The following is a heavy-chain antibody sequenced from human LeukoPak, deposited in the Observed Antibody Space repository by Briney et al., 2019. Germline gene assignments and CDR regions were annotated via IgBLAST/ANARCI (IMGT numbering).Heavy chain of an antibody. D-gene: IGHD2-8*01. CDR1: GASISNYY. J-gene: IGHJ5*02. CDR3: AGNTNILGDVNWFDP. Sequence: TSETLSLTCTVSGASISNYYWNWIRQPPGKGLEWIGFIYNSGNTKYNPSLRGRVTISLDTSKNQFSLNLNSVTTADTAVYYCAGNTNILGDVNWFDPWGQGTLVTVSS. V-gene: IGHV4-59*01. CDR2: IYNSGNT.